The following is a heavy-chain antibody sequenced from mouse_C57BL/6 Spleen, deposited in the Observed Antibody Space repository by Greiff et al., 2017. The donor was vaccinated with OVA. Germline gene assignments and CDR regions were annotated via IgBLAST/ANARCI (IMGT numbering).Heavy chain of an antibody. CDR1: GFTFSDYY. CDR2: INYDGSST. CDR3: ARDGGPMDY. V-gene: IGHV5-16*01. Sequence: EVMLVESEGGLVQPGSSMKLSCTASGFTFSDYYMAWVRQVPEKGLEWVANINYDGSSTYYLDSLKSRFIISRDNAKNILYLQMSSLKSEDTATYYCARDGGPMDYWGQGTSVTVSS. J-gene: IGHJ4*01.